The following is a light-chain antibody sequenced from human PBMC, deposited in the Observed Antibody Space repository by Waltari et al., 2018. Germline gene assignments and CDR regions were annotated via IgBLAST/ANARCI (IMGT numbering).Light chain of an antibody. J-gene: IGKJ5*01. CDR3: QQRSNWPIT. Sequence: EIVLTQSPAPLSLSPGERATPSCMASQSVSIYLAWYQQKPGQAPRLLIYDASNRATGSPARFSGSGSGTDFTLTISSLEPEDFAVYYCQQRSNWPITFGQGTRLEIK. CDR1: QSVSIY. V-gene: IGKV3-11*01. CDR2: DAS.